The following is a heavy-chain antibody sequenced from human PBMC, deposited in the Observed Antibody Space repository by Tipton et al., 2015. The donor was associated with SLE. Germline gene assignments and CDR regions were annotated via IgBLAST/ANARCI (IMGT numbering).Heavy chain of an antibody. V-gene: IGHV4-34*01. CDR1: GGSFSGYY. CDR2: INHSGST. D-gene: IGHD2-2*01. J-gene: IGHJ4*02. Sequence: TLSLTCAVYGGSFSGYYWSWIRQPPGKGLEWIGEINHSGSTNYNPSLKSRVTISVDTSKNQFSLKLSSVTAADTAVYYCARDPSTGYFDYWGQGTLVTVSS. CDR3: ARDPSTGYFDY.